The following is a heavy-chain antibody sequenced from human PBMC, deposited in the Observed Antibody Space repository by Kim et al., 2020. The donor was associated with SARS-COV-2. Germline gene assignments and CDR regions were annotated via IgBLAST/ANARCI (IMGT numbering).Heavy chain of an antibody. CDR1: GGTFSSYA. V-gene: IGHV1-69*13. D-gene: IGHD4-17*01. CDR2: IIPIFGTA. Sequence: SVKVSCKASGGTFSSYAISWVRQAPGQGLEWMGGIIPIFGTANYAQKFQGRVTITADESTSTPYMELSSLRSEDTAVYYCASLQDDYGDYYFDYWGQGTLVTVSS. J-gene: IGHJ4*02. CDR3: ASLQDDYGDYYFDY.